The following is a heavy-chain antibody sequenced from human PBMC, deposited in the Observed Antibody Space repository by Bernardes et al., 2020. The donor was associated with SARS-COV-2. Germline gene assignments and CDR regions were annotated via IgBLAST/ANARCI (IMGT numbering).Heavy chain of an antibody. CDR2: ISSSGSTI. V-gene: IGHV3-48*03. CDR3: ARDQSVTMIVVDYYYYYGMDV. D-gene: IGHD3-22*01. J-gene: IGHJ6*02. Sequence: GSLRLSCAASGFTFSSYEMNWVRQAPGKGLEWVSYISSSGSTIYYADSVKGRFTISRDNAKNSLYLQMNSLRAEDTAVYYCARDQSVTMIVVDYYYYYGMDVWGQGTTVTVSS. CDR1: GFTFSSYE.